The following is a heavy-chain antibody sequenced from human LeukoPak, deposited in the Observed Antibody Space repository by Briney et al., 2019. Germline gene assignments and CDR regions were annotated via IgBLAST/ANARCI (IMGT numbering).Heavy chain of an antibody. CDR3: AKVGYEGYFQH. V-gene: IGHV3-23*01. Sequence: GGSLRLSCAASGFTFSSCAMSWVRQAPGKGLEWVSAISGSGGSTYYADSVKGRFTISRDNSKNTLYLQMNSLRAEDTAVYYCAKVGYEGYFQHWGQGTLVTVSS. J-gene: IGHJ1*01. CDR2: ISGSGGST. CDR1: GFTFSSCA. D-gene: IGHD1-1*01.